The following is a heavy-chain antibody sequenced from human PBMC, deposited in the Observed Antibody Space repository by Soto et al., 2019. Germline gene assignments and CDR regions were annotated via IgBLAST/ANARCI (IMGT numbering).Heavy chain of an antibody. CDR1: GFTFSSYG. Sequence: QVQLVESGGGVVQPGRSLRLSCAASGFTFSSYGMHWVRQAPGKGLEWVAVISYDGSNKYYADSVKGRFTISRDNSKNXXYLQMNSLRAEDTAVYYCANTYGDYYNYYYYGLDVWGQGTTVTVSS. CDR3: ANTYGDYYNYYYYGLDV. D-gene: IGHD4-17*01. V-gene: IGHV3-30*18. J-gene: IGHJ6*02. CDR2: ISYDGSNK.